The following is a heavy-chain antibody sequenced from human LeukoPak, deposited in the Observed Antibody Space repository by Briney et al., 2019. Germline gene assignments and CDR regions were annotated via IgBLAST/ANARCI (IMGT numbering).Heavy chain of an antibody. CDR1: GYTFTSYA. Sequence: ASVKVSCKASGYTFTSYAMHWARQAPGQRLEWMGWINAGNGNTKYSQKFQGRVTITRDTSASTTYMELSSLRSEDKAVYYCARDLTRLRYFDWLLPPFDYWGQGTLVTVSS. V-gene: IGHV1-3*01. CDR3: ARDLTRLRYFDWLLPPFDY. D-gene: IGHD3-9*01. CDR2: INAGNGNT. J-gene: IGHJ4*02.